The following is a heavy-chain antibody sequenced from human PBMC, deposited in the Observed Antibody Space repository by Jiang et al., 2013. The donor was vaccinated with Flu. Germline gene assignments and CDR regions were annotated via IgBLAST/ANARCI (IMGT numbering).Heavy chain of an antibody. J-gene: IGHJ4*02. V-gene: IGHV1-2*02. CDR2: IIPDSGGT. CDR3: ARGSSESGTDY. Sequence: QSGAEVKKPGASVKVSCRTSGYTFTGHYVHWVRQAPGQGLEWMGWIIPDSGGTTYIQKFQGRVTMTRDTSITTAYMELNRLTSDDTAVYYCARGSSESGTDYWGQGTLVTVS. CDR1: GYTFTGHY. D-gene: IGHD6-13*01.